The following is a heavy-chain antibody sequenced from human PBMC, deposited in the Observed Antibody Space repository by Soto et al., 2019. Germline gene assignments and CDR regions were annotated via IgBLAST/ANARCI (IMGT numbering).Heavy chain of an antibody. CDR3: ARDFRDYYDSSGYSWFDP. Sequence: GESLRLSCPASGFMVSSYCMHWVRQAPGKGLEWVAVIWYDGSNKYNADSVKGRFTISRDNSKNTLYLQMNSLRADDTAVYYCARDFRDYYDSSGYSWFDPWGQGT. D-gene: IGHD3-22*01. J-gene: IGHJ5*02. V-gene: IGHV3-33*01. CDR1: GFMVSSYC. CDR2: IWYDGSNK.